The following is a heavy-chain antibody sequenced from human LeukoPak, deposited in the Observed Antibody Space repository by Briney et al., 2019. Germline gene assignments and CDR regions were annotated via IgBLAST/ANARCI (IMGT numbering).Heavy chain of an antibody. J-gene: IGHJ4*02. D-gene: IGHD3-3*01. CDR2: IYYSGST. CDR3: ARGYDFWSGYSLFDY. V-gene: IGHV4-59*01. CDR1: GGSIRSYY. Sequence: SETLSLTXTVSGGSIRSYYWSWIRQSPGKGLEWIGYIYYSGSTNYNPSLKSRVTISVDTSKNQFSLKLSSVTAADTAVYYCARGYDFWSGYSLFDYWGQGTLVTVSS.